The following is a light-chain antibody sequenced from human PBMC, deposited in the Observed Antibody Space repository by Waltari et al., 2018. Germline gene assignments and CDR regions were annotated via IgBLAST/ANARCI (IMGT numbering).Light chain of an antibody. CDR3: QQYYSYPRT. V-gene: IGKV1-8*01. J-gene: IGKJ2*01. Sequence: IRMTQSPSSFSASSGDRVPITCRASQGISSYLAWYQQKPGKAPKLLIYAASTLQSGVPSRFSGSGSGTDFTLTISCLQSEDFATYYCQQYYSYPRTFGQGTKLEIK. CDR1: QGISSY. CDR2: AAS.